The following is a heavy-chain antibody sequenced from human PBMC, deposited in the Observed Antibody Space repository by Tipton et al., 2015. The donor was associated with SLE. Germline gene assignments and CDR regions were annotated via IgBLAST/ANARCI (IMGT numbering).Heavy chain of an antibody. D-gene: IGHD2-2*01. Sequence: PGLVKPSQTLSLTCAISGDSVSTNSAAWTWIRRSPSRGLEWLGRTYYRSKWYSDYAVSVKSRITINPDTSKNQFSLQLNSVTPEDTAVYYCARVWGTGSRGVDYWGQGTLVTVSS. J-gene: IGHJ4*02. CDR2: TYYRSKWYS. CDR3: ARVWGTGSRGVDY. CDR1: GDSVSTNSAA. V-gene: IGHV6-1*01.